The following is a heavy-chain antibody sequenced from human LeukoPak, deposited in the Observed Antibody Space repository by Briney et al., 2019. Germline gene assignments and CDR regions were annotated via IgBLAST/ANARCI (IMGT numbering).Heavy chain of an antibody. Sequence: GGSLRLSCAASGFTFSDYYMSWIRQAPGKGLEWVSYISSSGSTIYYADSVKGRFTISRDNAKNSLYLQMNSLRAEDTAVYYCASDVVVPAAEIDPWGQGTLVTVSS. D-gene: IGHD2-2*01. J-gene: IGHJ5*02. CDR3: ASDVVVPAAEIDP. V-gene: IGHV3-11*04. CDR2: ISSSGSTI. CDR1: GFTFSDYY.